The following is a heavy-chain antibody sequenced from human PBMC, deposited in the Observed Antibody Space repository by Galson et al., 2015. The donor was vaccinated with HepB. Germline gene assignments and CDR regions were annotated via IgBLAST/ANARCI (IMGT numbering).Heavy chain of an antibody. J-gene: IGHJ4*02. Sequence: SLRLSCAASGFTFGSYAMSWVRQAPGKGLEWVSAISGSGGSTYYADSVKGRFTISRDNSKNTLYLQMNSLRAEDTAVYYCAKQKRGYSYGLDYWGQGTLVTVSS. CDR3: AKQKRGYSYGLDY. CDR1: GFTFGSYA. D-gene: IGHD5-18*01. CDR2: ISGSGGST. V-gene: IGHV3-23*01.